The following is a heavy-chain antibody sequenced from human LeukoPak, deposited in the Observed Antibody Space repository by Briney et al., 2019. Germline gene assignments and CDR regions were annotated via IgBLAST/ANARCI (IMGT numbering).Heavy chain of an antibody. CDR1: GYSFSGYW. D-gene: IGHD2-15*01. J-gene: IGHJ4*02. V-gene: IGHV5-51*01. CDR2: IYPAGSDT. Sequence: GASLRISCKGSGYSFSGYWIAWVRQMPGKGLEWMGFIYPAGSDTIYSPSFQDQVTISEDKSINTAYLQWSSLKDSDTAMYYCARPSGYCSGGACYPGYWGQGTLVTVSS. CDR3: ARPSGYCSGGACYPGY.